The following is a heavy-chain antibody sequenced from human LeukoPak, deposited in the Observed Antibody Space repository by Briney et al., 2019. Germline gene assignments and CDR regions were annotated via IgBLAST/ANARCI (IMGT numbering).Heavy chain of an antibody. Sequence: AGGSLRLSCAASGFTFSSYSMNWVRQAPGKGLEWVSSISSSSSYIYYADSVKGRFTISKDNAKNSLYLQMNSLRAEDTAVYYCASDVLLWFGEPYYMDVWGKGTTVTVSS. CDR2: ISSSSSYI. J-gene: IGHJ6*03. CDR1: GFTFSSYS. D-gene: IGHD3-10*01. CDR3: ASDVLLWFGEPYYMDV. V-gene: IGHV3-21*01.